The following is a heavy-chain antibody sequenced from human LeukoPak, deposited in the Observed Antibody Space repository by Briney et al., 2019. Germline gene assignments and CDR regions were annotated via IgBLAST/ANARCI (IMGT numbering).Heavy chain of an antibody. CDR3: ARGYDFWSGQEDYGMDV. J-gene: IGHJ6*02. D-gene: IGHD3-3*01. CDR1: GGTFSSYT. V-gene: IGHV1-69*02. CDR2: IIPILGIA. Sequence: ASVKVSCKASGGTFSSYTISWVRQAPGQGLEWMGRIIPILGIANYARKFQGRVTITADKSTSTAYMELSSLRSEDTAVYYCARGYDFWSGQEDYGMDVWGQGTTVTVSS.